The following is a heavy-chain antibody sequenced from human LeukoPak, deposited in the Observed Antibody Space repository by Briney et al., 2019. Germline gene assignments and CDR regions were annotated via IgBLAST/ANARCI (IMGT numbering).Heavy chain of an antibody. CDR1: GFTFSSYW. D-gene: IGHD1-26*01. Sequence: GGSLRLSCAASGFTFSSYWMHWVRQVPGKGLVWVSRIRGDGTITNYEDSVKGRFTISRDNARNTLYLQMNSLRAEDTAIYYCARNFVGSITSDFDSWGQGTQVTVSS. CDR3: ARNFVGSITSDFDS. CDR2: IRGDGTIT. V-gene: IGHV3-74*01. J-gene: IGHJ4*02.